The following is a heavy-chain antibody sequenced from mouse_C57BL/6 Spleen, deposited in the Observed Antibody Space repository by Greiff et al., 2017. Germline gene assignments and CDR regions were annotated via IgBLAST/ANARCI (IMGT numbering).Heavy chain of an antibody. J-gene: IGHJ2*01. CDR2: ISDGGSYT. D-gene: IGHD6-1*01. CDR1: GFTFSSYA. V-gene: IGHV5-4*01. CDR3: ARDEASYYFDY. Sequence: EVKLEESGGGLVKPGGSLKLSCAASGFTFSSYAMSWVRQTPEKRLEWVATISDGGSYTYYPDNVKGRFTISRDNAKNNLYLQMSHLKSEDTAMYYCARDEASYYFDYWGQGTTLTVSS.